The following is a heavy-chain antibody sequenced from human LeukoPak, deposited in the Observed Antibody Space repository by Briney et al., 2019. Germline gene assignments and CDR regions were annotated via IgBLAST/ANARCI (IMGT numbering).Heavy chain of an antibody. J-gene: IGHJ3*01. CDR3: ARGRETGSYHWQDVFDV. CDR2: VSGNGDNT. D-gene: IGHD3-10*01. CDR1: RFTVSRNS. Sequence: PGGSLRLSCAASRFTVSRNSMSWVRQAPGKGLECVLVVSGNGDNTFAADSVKGRFTISRDNSKNTLSLQMNSLTTEDTAVYYCARGRETGSYHWQDVFDVWGRGTRVSVSS. V-gene: IGHV3-53*01.